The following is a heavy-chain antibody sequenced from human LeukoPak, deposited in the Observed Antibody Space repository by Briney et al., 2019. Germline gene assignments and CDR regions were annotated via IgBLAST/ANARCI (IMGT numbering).Heavy chain of an antibody. CDR3: ARGSINFDY. CDR2: IKQDGSEK. Sequence: PGRSLRLSCAASGFTFSSYWMSWVRQAPGKGLEWVANIKQDGSEKYYVDSVKCRFTISRDNAKNSRCLQMNSLRAEDPAVYYCARGSINFDYWGQGTLVTVSS. J-gene: IGHJ4*02. D-gene: IGHD6-6*01. V-gene: IGHV3-7*01. CDR1: GFTFSSYW.